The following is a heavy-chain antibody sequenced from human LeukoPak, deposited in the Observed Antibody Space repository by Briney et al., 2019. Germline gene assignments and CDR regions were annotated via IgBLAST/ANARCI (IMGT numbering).Heavy chain of an antibody. V-gene: IGHV3-23*01. Sequence: GGSLRLSCAASGFTFSSYAMSWVRQAPGKGLEWVSVISGRDGSTYYADSVKGRFTISRDNSKNTLSLQTNSLTAEDTAVYSCAKECRGARGGYFDYWGPGTLVTVSS. CDR2: ISGRDGST. CDR1: GFTFSSYA. J-gene: IGHJ4*02. D-gene: IGHD1-26*01. CDR3: AKECRGARGGYFDY.